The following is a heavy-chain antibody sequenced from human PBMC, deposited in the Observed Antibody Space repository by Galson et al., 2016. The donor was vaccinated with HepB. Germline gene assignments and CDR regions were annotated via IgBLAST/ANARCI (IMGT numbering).Heavy chain of an antibody. CDR2: IDPRSGGT. CDR1: GYILTGYY. D-gene: IGHD1-26*01. J-gene: IGHJ4*02. CDR3: ARLRRIVTTGSWSSPSYFDY. V-gene: IGHV1-2*02. Sequence: SVKVSCKASGYILTGYYVHWVRQAPGQGLEWMGWIDPRSGGTIYAENFQGRVTMTRDTSINTAYMELSRLRSADTAVYYCARLRRIVTTGSWSSPSYFDYWGQGTQVTVSS.